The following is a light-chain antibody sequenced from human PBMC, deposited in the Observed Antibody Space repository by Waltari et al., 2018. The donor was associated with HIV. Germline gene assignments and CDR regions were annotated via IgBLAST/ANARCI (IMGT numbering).Light chain of an antibody. V-gene: IGLV1-40*01. CDR1: SANIGAGYD. CDR2: GNT. Sequence: QSVLTQPPSVSGAPGQRVTISCSGSSANIGAGYDVHWYQQYPGTAPKVLIYGNTNRPSGVPDRFSGSKSGTSASLAITGLQAEDEADYYCQSYDTSLSSWVFGGGTKVTVL. J-gene: IGLJ3*02. CDR3: QSYDTSLSSWV.